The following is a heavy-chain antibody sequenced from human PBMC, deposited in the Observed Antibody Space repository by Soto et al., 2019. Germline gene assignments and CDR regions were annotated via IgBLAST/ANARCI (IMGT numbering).Heavy chain of an antibody. CDR2: IYYSGST. J-gene: IGHJ4*02. Sequence: SETLSLTCTVSGGSIRSGGYYWSWIRQLPGKGLEWIGYIYYSGSTYYNPSLKSRFTISLDTSKNQFSLKLSSVTAADTAVYYCARATSFSGHHGYWGQGTLVTSPQ. V-gene: IGHV4-31*02. CDR1: GGSIRSGGYY. CDR3: ARATSFSGHHGY. D-gene: IGHD2-8*02.